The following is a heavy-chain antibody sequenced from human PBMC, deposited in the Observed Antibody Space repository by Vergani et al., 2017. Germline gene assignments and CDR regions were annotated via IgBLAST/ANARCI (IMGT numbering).Heavy chain of an antibody. J-gene: IGHJ4*02. CDR1: GGSISSYY. V-gene: IGHV4-59*01. CDR3: ARVPHTRDSSGYFDY. D-gene: IGHD3-22*01. Sequence: QVQLQESGPGLVKPSETLSLTCTVSGGSISSYYWSWIRQPPGKGLEWIGYIYYSGSTNYNPSLKSRVTISVDTYKNQFSLKLSSLTAADTAEYYCARVPHTRDSSGYFDYWGQGTLVTVSS. CDR2: IYYSGST.